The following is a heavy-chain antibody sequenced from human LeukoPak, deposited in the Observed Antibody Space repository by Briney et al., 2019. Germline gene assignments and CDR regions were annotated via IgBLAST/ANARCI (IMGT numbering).Heavy chain of an antibody. J-gene: IGHJ6*04. CDR1: GGTFSSYA. V-gene: IGHV1-69*06. CDR2: IIPIFGTA. CDR3: ARVTMVRGAKGYYYGMDV. Sequence: SVKVSCKASGGTFSSYAISWVRQAPGQGLEWMGGIIPIFGTANYAQKFQGRVTITADKSTSTAYMELSSLRSGDTAVYYCARVTMVRGAKGYYYGMDVWGKGTTVTVSS. D-gene: IGHD3-10*01.